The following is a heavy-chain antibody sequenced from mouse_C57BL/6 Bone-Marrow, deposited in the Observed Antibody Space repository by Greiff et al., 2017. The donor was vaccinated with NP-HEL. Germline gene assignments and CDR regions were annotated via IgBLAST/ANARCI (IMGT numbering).Heavy chain of an antibody. V-gene: IGHV1-55*01. CDR2: IYPGSGST. Sequence: VQLQQPGAELVKPGASVKMSCKASGYTFTSYWITWVKQRPGQGLEWIGDIYPGSGSTNYNEKFKSKATLTVDTSSSTAYMQLSSLTSEDSAVYYCARHGGWLPYWYFDVWGTGTTVTVSS. J-gene: IGHJ1*03. D-gene: IGHD2-3*01. CDR3: ARHGGWLPYWYFDV. CDR1: GYTFTSYW.